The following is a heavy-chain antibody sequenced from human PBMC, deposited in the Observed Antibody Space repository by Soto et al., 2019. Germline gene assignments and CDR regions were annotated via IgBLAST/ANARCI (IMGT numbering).Heavy chain of an antibody. CDR1: GGSISDYY. Sequence: SETLSLTCNVSGGSISDYYWCWIRQPAGKGLEWIGRLYASGTTDYNPSLRSRVTMSVDTSKNHFSLRLNSVTAAGTAVYYCTLCATAGYFDLWGRGTLVTVSS. J-gene: IGHJ2*01. CDR2: LYASGTT. V-gene: IGHV4-4*07. CDR3: TLCATAGYFDL.